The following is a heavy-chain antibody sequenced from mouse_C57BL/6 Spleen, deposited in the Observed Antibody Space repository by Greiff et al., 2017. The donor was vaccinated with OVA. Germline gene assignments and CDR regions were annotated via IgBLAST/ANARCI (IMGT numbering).Heavy chain of an antibody. V-gene: IGHV1-72*01. J-gene: IGHJ2*01. CDR3: ARSITTVVATDFDY. CDR2: IDPNSGGT. Sequence: QVQLQQSGAELVKPGASVKLSCKASGYTFTSYWMHWVKQRPGRGLEWIGRIDPNSGGTKYNEKFKSKATLTVDKPSSTAYMQLSSLTSEDSAVYYCARSITTVVATDFDYWGQGTTLTVSS. D-gene: IGHD1-1*01. CDR1: GYTFTSYW.